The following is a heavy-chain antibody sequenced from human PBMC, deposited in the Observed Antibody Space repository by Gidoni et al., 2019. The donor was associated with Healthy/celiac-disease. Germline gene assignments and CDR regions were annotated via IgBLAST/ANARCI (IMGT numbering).Heavy chain of an antibody. Sequence: QVQLVDSGGGVVQPGRSLRLSCAASGFTFSSYGLHWVRQAPGKGLEWVAVIWYDGSNKYDADSVKGRITISRDNSKNTLYLQMNSLRAEDTAVYYCARNGLYSSSFNYYYYYMDVWGKGTTVTVSS. J-gene: IGHJ6*03. CDR1: GFTFSSYG. CDR2: IWYDGSNK. D-gene: IGHD6-13*01. CDR3: ARNGLYSSSFNYYYYYMDV. V-gene: IGHV3-33*01.